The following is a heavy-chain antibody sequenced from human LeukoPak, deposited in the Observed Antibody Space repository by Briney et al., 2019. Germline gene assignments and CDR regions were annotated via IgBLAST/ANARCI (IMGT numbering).Heavy chain of an antibody. CDR2: ISGSGGNT. CDR3: AKGRWTFDY. V-gene: IGHV3-23*01. J-gene: IGHJ4*02. Sequence: TGGSLRLSCAASGFTCSSHAMSWVRQAPGKGLEWVSTISGSGGNTYYADSVKGRFIISRDNSKNTLYLQMNSLRAEDTAVYYCAKGRWTFDYWGQGTLVTVSS. D-gene: IGHD5-24*01. CDR1: GFTCSSHA.